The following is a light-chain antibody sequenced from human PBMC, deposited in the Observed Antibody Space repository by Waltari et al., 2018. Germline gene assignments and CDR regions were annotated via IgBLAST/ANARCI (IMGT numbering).Light chain of an antibody. CDR2: DAS. Sequence: EIVLTQSPATLSSSPGERATLSCSASESIDSHLAWYQQKPGQAPSLLIYDASNRATGIPARFSGSRSGTDFTLTISSLDPEDFAVYYCQQRSYWPLTFGGGTKVEIK. CDR3: QQRSYWPLT. V-gene: IGKV3-11*01. CDR1: ESIDSH. J-gene: IGKJ4*01.